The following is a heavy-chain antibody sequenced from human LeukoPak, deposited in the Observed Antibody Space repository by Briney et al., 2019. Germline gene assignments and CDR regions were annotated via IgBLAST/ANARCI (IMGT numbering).Heavy chain of an antibody. CDR3: ARGARYYYDSSGYYRFDY. D-gene: IGHD3-22*01. J-gene: IGHJ4*02. V-gene: IGHV4-59*12. Sequence: SETLSLTCTVSGGSISSYYWSWIRQPPGKGLEWIGYIYYSGNTNYNSSLKSRVTISVDTSKNQFSLKLSSVTAADTAVYYCARGARYYYDSSGYYRFDYWGQGTLVTVSS. CDR2: IYYSGNT. CDR1: GGSISSYY.